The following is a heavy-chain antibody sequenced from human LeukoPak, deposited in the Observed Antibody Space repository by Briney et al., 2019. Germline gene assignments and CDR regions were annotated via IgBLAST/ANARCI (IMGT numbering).Heavy chain of an antibody. CDR3: ARGRFIARKYCSSTSCQGYWYFDL. V-gene: IGHV4-34*01. D-gene: IGHD2-2*01. CDR1: GGSFSGYY. J-gene: IGHJ2*01. CDR2: INNGGST. Sequence: SETLSLTCAVYGGSFSGYYWSWIRQPPGKGLEWIGEINNGGSTNYNPSLKSRVTISVDTSKNQFSLKLSSVTAADTAVYYCARGRFIARKYCSSTSCQGYWYFDLWGRGTLVTVSS.